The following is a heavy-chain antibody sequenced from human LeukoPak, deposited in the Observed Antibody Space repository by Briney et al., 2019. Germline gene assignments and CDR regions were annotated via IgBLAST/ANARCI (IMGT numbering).Heavy chain of an antibody. D-gene: IGHD3-10*01. CDR2: ITSGSGYI. J-gene: IGHJ4*02. CDR3: ARGEFYGSGSYLFDY. CDR1: GFTFRSYS. Sequence: GGSLRLSCAASGFTFRSYSMNWVRQAPGKGLEWVACITSGSGYIWYADSVKGRFTISRENAKNSLYLQMNSLRAGDTAVYYCARGEFYGSGSYLFDYWGQGTLVTVSS. V-gene: IGHV3-21*01.